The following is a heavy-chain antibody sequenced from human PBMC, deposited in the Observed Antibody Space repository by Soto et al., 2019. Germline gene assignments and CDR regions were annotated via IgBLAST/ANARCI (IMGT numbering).Heavy chain of an antibody. J-gene: IGHJ4*02. D-gene: IGHD3-16*01. CDR2: ISDGGDRI. V-gene: IGHV3-23*01. CDR3: FILAFGKFDV. Sequence: GGSLRLSCATSGFSFSSNSMSWVRQSPGKGLEWVSAISDGGDRIYYVDSVKGRFTISRDNSKNKLYLQMDSLRAEDTAVYHCFILAFGKFDVWGQGILVPVSS. CDR1: GFSFSSNS.